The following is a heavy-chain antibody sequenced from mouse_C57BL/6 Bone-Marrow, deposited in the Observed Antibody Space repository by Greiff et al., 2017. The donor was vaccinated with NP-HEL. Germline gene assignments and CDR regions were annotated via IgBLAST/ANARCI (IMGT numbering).Heavy chain of an antibody. CDR3: ARDYPRYAY. V-gene: IGHV5-4*01. J-gene: IGHJ3*01. CDR2: ISDGGSYT. CDR1: GFTFSSYA. Sequence: EVKLVESGGGLVKPGGSLKLSCAASGFTFSSYAMSWVRQTPEKRLEWVATISDGGSYTYYPDNVKGRFTISRDNAKTNLYLQMSNLKSEATAKYYCARDYPRYAYWGQGTLVTVSA.